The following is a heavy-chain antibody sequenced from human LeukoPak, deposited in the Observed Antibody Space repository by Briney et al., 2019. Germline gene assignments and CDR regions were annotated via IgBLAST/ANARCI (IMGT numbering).Heavy chain of an antibody. D-gene: IGHD3-16*01. J-gene: IGHJ6*03. CDR3: ARGRAGGTGTYYYYYYLDV. CDR2: IYYSGST. Sequence: SETLSLTCTVSGDSISSYYWSWIRQPPVKGLEWIGYIYYSGSTTYNPSLKSRVTISIDTSKNQFSLKLSSVTAADTAVYYCARGRAGGTGTYYYYYYLDVWGKGTTVTVSS. V-gene: IGHV4-59*01. CDR1: GDSISSYY.